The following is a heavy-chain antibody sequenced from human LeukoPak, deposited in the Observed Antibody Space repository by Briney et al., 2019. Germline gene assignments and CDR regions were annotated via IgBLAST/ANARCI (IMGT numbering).Heavy chain of an antibody. J-gene: IGHJ4*02. Sequence: PGGSLRLSCTASGFTFSSYAMSWVRQAPGKGLEWVSSTSTSGGRTLYADSVKGRFTISRDNSKNTLYVQMNSLRAEDTSVYYCVARIPSRPFDYWGQGTLVTVSS. CDR1: GFTFSSYA. D-gene: IGHD6-6*01. V-gene: IGHV3-23*01. CDR3: VARIPSRPFDY. CDR2: TSTSGGRT.